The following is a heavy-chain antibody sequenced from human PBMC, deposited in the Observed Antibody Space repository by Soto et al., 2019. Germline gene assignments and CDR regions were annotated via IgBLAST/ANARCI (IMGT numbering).Heavy chain of an antibody. D-gene: IGHD3-10*01. CDR2: IYHSGST. Sequence: QVQLQESGPGLVKPSGTLSLTCAVSGGSISSGNWWCWVRQPPGKALEWIGEIYHSGSTNYNPSLKSRVTISVDKSKYQLYLKLSSVTPADTAVYYCARSKAYYCSGSYYSYCFDPCGQITLVSVAS. V-gene: IGHV4-4*02. CDR1: GGSISSGNW. CDR3: ARSKAYYCSGSYYSYCFDP. J-gene: IGHJ5*02.